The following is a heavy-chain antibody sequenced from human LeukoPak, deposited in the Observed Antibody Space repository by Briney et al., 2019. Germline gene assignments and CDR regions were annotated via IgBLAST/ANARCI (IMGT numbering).Heavy chain of an antibody. J-gene: IGHJ4*02. CDR3: AREDY. CDR1: GGSISSTTYY. V-gene: IGHV4-39*07. CDR2: VHYSGGS. Sequence: SETLSLTCTVSGGSISSTTYYWGWIRQSPGKGLEWIGSVHYSGGSYYNPSLKSRVTISVDRSKNQFSLKLSSVTAADTAVYYCAREDYWGQGTLVTVSS.